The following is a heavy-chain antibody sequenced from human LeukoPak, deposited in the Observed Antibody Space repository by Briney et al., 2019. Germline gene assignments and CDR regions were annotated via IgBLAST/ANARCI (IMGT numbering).Heavy chain of an antibody. D-gene: IGHD6-19*01. CDR1: GFTFSSYA. V-gene: IGHV3-21*01. CDR3: AREMLAAVAAQS. J-gene: IGHJ6*04. Sequence: GGSLRLSCAASGFTFSSYAMSWVRQAPGKGLEWVSSITSSSSYIYYADSVKGRFTISRDNAKNSLYLQMNSLRAEDTAVYYCAREMLAAVAAQSWGKGTTVTVSS. CDR2: ITSSSSYI.